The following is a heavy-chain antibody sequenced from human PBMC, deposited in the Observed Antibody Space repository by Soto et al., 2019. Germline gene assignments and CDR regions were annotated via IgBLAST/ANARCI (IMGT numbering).Heavy chain of an antibody. J-gene: IGHJ4*02. CDR1: GDTFSDYY. V-gene: IGHV1-46*01. CDR2: VNPSGGHT. D-gene: IGHD2-21*02. CDR3: ARGGHVVVVTAALDY. Sequence: QVQLMQSGAEVKKPGASVKVSCKASGDTFSDYYIHWVRQAPGQGLEWMGTVNPSGGHTTYSQHCLGRVTXTXAXSXXTLHMELTSLTSEDTAVYYCARGGHVVVVTAALDYWGQGTLVTVSS.